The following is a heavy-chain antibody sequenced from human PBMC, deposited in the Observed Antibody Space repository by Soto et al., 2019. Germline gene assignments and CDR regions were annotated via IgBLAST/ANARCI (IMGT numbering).Heavy chain of an antibody. CDR2: IYYSGST. J-gene: IGHJ3*02. V-gene: IGHV4-39*01. CDR1: GGSISSSSYY. Sequence: SETLSLTCTVSGGSISSSSYYWGWIRQPPGKGLEWIGSIYYSGSTYYNPSLKSRVTISVDTSKNQFSLKLSSVTAADTAVYYCARHAFRRYGDAFDIWGQGTMVTVSS. D-gene: IGHD5-18*01. CDR3: ARHAFRRYGDAFDI.